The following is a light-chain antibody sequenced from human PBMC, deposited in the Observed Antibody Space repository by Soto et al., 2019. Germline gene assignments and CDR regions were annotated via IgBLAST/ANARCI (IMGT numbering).Light chain of an antibody. V-gene: IGKV1-27*01. CDR2: AAS. J-gene: IGKJ1*01. CDR1: QGISSS. CDR3: QHRSNWPSWT. Sequence: DIRMTQSPSSLSASVGDTVTITCRASQGISSSLAWYQQKAGKVPDLLIYAASTLQSGVPSHFSGSVSGTDFRLFIIIQQPEDVATYYCQHRSNWPSWTFGEGTKVEIK.